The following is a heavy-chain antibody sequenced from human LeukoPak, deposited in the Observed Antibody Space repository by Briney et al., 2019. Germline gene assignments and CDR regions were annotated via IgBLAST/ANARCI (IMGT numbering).Heavy chain of an antibody. D-gene: IGHD6-6*01. V-gene: IGHV3-23*01. CDR2: ISGSGGTT. J-gene: IGHJ4*02. CDR3: AKDAAGSSSPGGLVDY. CDR1: GFTFSSYA. Sequence: GGSLRLSCAASGFTFSSYAMSWVRQAPGKGLEWVSAISGSGGTTYYADSVKGRFTISRDNSKNTLYLQMNSLRAEDTAVYYCAKDAAGSSSPGGLVDYWGQGTLVTVSS.